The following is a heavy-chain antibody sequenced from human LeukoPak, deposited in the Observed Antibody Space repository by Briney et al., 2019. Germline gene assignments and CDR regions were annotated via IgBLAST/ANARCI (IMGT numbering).Heavy chain of an antibody. CDR1: GGSITGHY. D-gene: IGHD4-17*01. Sequence: SETLSLTCSVSGGSITGHYWNWIRQSPEKGLEWFGYIYHTGSTNYNPSLKSRVTISLDTSKNQFSLKLGSVTAADTAVYYCARRTVTTRIGFDAFDVWGQGTMVTVSS. J-gene: IGHJ3*01. V-gene: IGHV4-59*11. CDR2: IYHTGST. CDR3: ARRTVTTRIGFDAFDV.